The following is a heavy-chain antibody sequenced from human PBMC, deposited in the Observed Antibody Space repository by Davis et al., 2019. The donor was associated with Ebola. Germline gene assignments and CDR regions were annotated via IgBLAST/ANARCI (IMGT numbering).Heavy chain of an antibody. D-gene: IGHD1-26*01. CDR1: GFPFSSYF. J-gene: IGHJ4*02. Sequence: GESLKISCAVSGFPFSSYFMDWVRLTPGKGLEWVGLSRNKENRYSTEYAASVRGRFTISRDDSKESLYLQMNSLRTEDTAVYYCTRHGSYWGQGTLVTVSS. CDR3: TRHGSY. CDR2: SRNKENRYST. V-gene: IGHV3-72*01.